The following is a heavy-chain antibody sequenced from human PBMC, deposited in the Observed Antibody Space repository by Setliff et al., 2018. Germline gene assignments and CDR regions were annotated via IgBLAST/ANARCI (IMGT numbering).Heavy chain of an antibody. CDR1: GGSVSTFY. Sequence: PSETLSLTCRVSGGSVSTFYWTWIRQPPGKGLEWIGYIFTSGSTQYNPSLKSRATISRDTSSNQFSLKLFSVTAADTAVYYCARDTPHDPVSSNWYRNWFDPWGQGILVTVSS. CDR2: IFTSGST. V-gene: IGHV4-4*08. CDR3: ARDTPHDPVSSNWYRNWFDP. D-gene: IGHD6-13*01. J-gene: IGHJ5*02.